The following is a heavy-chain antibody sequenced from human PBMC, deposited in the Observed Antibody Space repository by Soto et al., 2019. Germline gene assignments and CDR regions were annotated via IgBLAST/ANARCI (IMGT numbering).Heavy chain of an antibody. D-gene: IGHD2-15*01. CDR1: GGSHSGSY. Sequence: SQTLSLTCTVCGGSHSGSYWSWIRQKPGTVLEWVGYIHYSGSTNYNPYLKSRVTMSVDSAKNQFSLQLSTVTAADTAVYFCPKYGGTDAEGYSFDYLRQGARIIV. CDR3: PKYGGTDAEGYSFDY. V-gene: IGHV4-59*01. J-gene: IGHJ4*02. CDR2: IHYSGST.